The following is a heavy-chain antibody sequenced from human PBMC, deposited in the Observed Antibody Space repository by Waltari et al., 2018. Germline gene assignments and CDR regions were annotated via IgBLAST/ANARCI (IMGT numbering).Heavy chain of an antibody. Sequence: QVQPEQSGAEGKKPGASVKVSCKVVGYTLTELSMHWVRQAPGKGLEWMGGFDPEDGEAVFAQKFQGRLTLTEDTPANTAYMELSRLRSDDTDVYYCAREGPEGLDYGGQGTLVTVSS. CDR2: FDPEDGEA. CDR1: GYTLTELS. V-gene: IGHV1-24*01. J-gene: IGHJ4*02. CDR3: AREGPEGLDY.